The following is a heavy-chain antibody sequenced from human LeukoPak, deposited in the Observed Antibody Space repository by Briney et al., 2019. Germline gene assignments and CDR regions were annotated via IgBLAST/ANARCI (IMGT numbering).Heavy chain of an antibody. V-gene: IGHV1-18*01. J-gene: IGHJ4*02. Sequence: GASVKVSCKASGYTFTSYGISWVRQAPGQGLEWMGWISAYNGNTNYAQKLQGRVPMTTDTSTSKAYMELRSLRSDDTAVYYCARTAGAYYYDSSGSDYWGQGTLVTVSS. D-gene: IGHD3-22*01. CDR3: ARTAGAYYYDSSGSDY. CDR1: GYTFTSYG. CDR2: ISAYNGNT.